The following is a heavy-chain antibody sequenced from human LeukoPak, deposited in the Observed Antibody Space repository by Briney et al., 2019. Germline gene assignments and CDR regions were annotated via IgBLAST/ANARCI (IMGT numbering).Heavy chain of an antibody. J-gene: IGHJ4*02. CDR1: GFTFGDYA. V-gene: IGHV3-49*03. D-gene: IGHD3-3*01. CDR3: TRDGSYYDFWAAYFDY. CDR2: IRSKAYGGTT. Sequence: PGGSLRLSCTASGFTFGDYAMSWFRQAPGKGLEWAGFIRSKAYGGTTEYAASVKGRFTISRDDSKSIAYLQMNSLKTEDTAVYYCTRDGSYYDFWAAYFDYWGQGTLVTVSS.